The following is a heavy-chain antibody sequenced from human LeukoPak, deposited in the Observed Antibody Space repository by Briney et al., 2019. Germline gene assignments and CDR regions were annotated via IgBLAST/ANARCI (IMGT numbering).Heavy chain of an antibody. J-gene: IGHJ4*02. CDR1: GGSISSGDYY. V-gene: IGHV4-30-4*08. D-gene: IGHD2-2*01. Sequence: PSETLSLTCTVSGGSISSGDYYWSWIRQPPGKGLEWIGYIYYSGSTYYNPSLKSRVTISVDTSKNQFSLKLSSVTAADTAVYYCAEGYCSSTSCYGLSSSSYYFDYWGQGTLVTVSS. CDR3: AEGYCSSTSCYGLSSSSYYFDY. CDR2: IYYSGST.